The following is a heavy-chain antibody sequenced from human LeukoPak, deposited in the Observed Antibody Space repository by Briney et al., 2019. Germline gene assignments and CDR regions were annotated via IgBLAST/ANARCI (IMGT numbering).Heavy chain of an antibody. Sequence: SETLSLTCTVSGDSFSYFYWSWIRQPPGKGLEWIGNIYYSGSTKYNPSLKSRVTISVDTSKNQFSLKLSSVTAADTAVYYYARVKKGLGTSFDYWGQGTLVTVSS. D-gene: IGHD2-2*01. CDR2: IYYSGST. V-gene: IGHV4-59*01. CDR3: ARVKKGLGTSFDY. J-gene: IGHJ4*02. CDR1: GDSFSYFY.